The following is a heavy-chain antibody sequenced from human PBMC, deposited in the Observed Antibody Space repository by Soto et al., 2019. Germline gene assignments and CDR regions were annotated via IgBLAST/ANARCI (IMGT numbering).Heavy chain of an antibody. D-gene: IGHD2-15*01. J-gene: IGHJ3*02. CDR2: FDPEDGET. V-gene: IGHV1-24*01. Sequence: ASVKVSCKXSGYTLTELSMHWVRQAPGKGLEWMGGFDPEDGETIYAQKFQGRVTMTEDTSTDTAYMELSSLRSEDTAVYYCATKYCSGGSCYLDAVDIWGQGTMVTVSS. CDR3: ATKYCSGGSCYLDAVDI. CDR1: GYTLTELS.